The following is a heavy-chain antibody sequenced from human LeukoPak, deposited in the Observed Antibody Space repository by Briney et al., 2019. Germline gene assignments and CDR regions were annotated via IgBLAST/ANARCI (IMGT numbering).Heavy chain of an antibody. V-gene: IGHV4-39*01. CDR3: ARGDQAFDY. Sequence: PSETLSLTCTVSGGSISSVSHCCAWIRQSPGKGLEVIGTIYETGSTYYNPSLNSRVTLSVDTSKKQFSLKLNSVTAADTAVYYCARGDQAFDYWGQGTLVTVSS. D-gene: IGHD2-2*01. CDR2: IYETGST. CDR1: GGSISSVSHC. J-gene: IGHJ4*02.